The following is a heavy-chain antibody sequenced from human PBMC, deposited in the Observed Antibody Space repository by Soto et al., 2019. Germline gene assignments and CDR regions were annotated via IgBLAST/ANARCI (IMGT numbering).Heavy chain of an antibody. CDR2: IYPGDSDT. Sequence: GESLKISCKGSGYSFTSYWIGWVRQMPGKGLECMGFIYPGDSDTTYSPSFQGHVTISADKYSSTAYLQWSSLKASDNAMYYCARVDSSGCSEYWGQGTLVTVSS. D-gene: IGHD6-25*01. CDR3: ARVDSSGCSEY. V-gene: IGHV5-51*01. CDR1: GYSFTSYW. J-gene: IGHJ4*02.